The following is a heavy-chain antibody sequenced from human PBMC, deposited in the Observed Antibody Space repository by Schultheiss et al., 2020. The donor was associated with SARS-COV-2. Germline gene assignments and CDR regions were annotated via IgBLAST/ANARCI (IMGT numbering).Heavy chain of an antibody. J-gene: IGHJ4*01. CDR3: AKDRALAVRGEADY. V-gene: IGHV3-30*18. D-gene: IGHD3-10*01. CDR2: IAFDGGDK. CDR1: GFTFSSFG. Sequence: GGSLRLSCAASGFTFSSFGMHWVRQAPGKGLEWVAVIAFDGGDKYYADSVKARFTISRDNSKNTLSLQMHSLRVEDTAVYYCAKDRALAVRGEADYWGHGTLVTVSS.